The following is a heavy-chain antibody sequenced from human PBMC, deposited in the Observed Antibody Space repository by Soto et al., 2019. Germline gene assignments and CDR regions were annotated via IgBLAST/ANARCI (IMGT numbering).Heavy chain of an antibody. J-gene: IGHJ6*02. D-gene: IGHD3-16*01. CDR2: ISYDGSNK. CDR3: AKDKGGAGYYYYSMDV. V-gene: IGHV3-30*18. Sequence: GGSLRLSCAASGFTFSSYGMHWVRQAPGKGLEWVAVISYDGSNKYYADSVKGRFTISRDNSKNTLYLQMNSLRAEDTAVYYCAKDKGGAGYYYYSMDVWGQGTTVTVSS. CDR1: GFTFSSYG.